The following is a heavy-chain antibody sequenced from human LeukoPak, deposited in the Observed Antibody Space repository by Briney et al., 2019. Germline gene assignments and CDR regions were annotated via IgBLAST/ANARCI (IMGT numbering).Heavy chain of an antibody. Sequence: SETLSLTCTVSGGSISSSSYCWGWIRQPPGKGLEWIGTICYSGSTYFNPSLKNRVTISVDSSKNQFSLKLSSVTAADTAVYYCARQSNIVVVVAAAFDPWGQGTLVTVSS. J-gene: IGHJ5*02. CDR3: ARQSNIVVVVAAAFDP. CDR2: ICYSGST. D-gene: IGHD2-15*01. CDR1: GGSISSSSYC. V-gene: IGHV4-39*01.